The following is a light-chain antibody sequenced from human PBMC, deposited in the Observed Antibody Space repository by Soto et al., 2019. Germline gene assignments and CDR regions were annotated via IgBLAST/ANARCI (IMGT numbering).Light chain of an antibody. CDR1: QSVGSN. Sequence: EIVMTQSPAPLSVSPGERATLSCRASQSVGSNLAWYQQKPGQAPRLLIYDTSTRAAGIPARITGSGSGTEFTLTINSLQSEDFAVYYCQHYNNWPPCFGGGTKVEIK. V-gene: IGKV3-15*01. J-gene: IGKJ4*01. CDR2: DTS. CDR3: QHYNNWPPC.